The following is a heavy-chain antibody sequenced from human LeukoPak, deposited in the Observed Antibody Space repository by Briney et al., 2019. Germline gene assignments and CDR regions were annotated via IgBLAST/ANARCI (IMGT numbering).Heavy chain of an antibody. CDR1: GYSISSGYY. CDR3: AKSTYYYDTFVNAFDF. CDR2: IYHSGST. J-gene: IGHJ3*01. Sequence: SETLSLTCTVSGYSISSGYYWGWIRQPPGKGLEWIASIYHSGSTYFNPSLKSRVTISIDTSRNQFSLKLSSVTAADTAVYYCAKSTYYYDTFVNAFDFWGQGTVVTVSS. D-gene: IGHD3-22*01. V-gene: IGHV4-38-2*02.